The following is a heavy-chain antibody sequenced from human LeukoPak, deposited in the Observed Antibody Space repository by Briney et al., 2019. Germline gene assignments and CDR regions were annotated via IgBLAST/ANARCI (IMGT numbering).Heavy chain of an antibody. CDR2: ISSSSSDI. Sequence: GGPLRLSCAASGFTLSTYDEMNWVRQAPGKGLEWVSSISSSSSDIYYADSVKGRFTISRDNAKNSLYLQMNSLRAEDTAVYYCARDKGDYFDYWGQGTLVTVSS. CDR1: GFTLSTYD. J-gene: IGHJ4*02. V-gene: IGHV3-21*01. CDR3: ARDKGDYFDY.